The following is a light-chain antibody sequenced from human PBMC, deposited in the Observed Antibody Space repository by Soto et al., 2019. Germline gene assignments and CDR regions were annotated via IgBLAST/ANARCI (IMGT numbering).Light chain of an antibody. CDR2: AAA. Sequence: DIQMTQSPSSVSASVGDRVTITWRASQSLSSWLAWYQQKPGKAPKLLIYAAASLQSGVPSRFSGSGSGTDFNFTICSLQPEDFATYYCQQATTFPITFGPGTKVDVK. CDR3: QQATTFPIT. CDR1: QSLSSW. V-gene: IGKV1-12*01. J-gene: IGKJ3*01.